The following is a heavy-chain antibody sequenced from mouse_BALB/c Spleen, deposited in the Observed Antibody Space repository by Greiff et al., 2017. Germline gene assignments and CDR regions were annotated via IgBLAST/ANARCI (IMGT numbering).Heavy chain of an antibody. CDR3: ARSYGNYVGFAY. CDR1: GYTFTSYW. V-gene: IGHV1S81*02. CDR2: INPSNGRT. J-gene: IGHJ3*01. D-gene: IGHD2-10*02. Sequence: KESCKASGYTFTSYWMHWVKQRPGQGLEWIGEINPSNGRTNYNEKFKSKATLTVDKSSSTAYMQLSSLTSEDSAVYYCARSYGNYVGFAYWGQGTLVTVSA.